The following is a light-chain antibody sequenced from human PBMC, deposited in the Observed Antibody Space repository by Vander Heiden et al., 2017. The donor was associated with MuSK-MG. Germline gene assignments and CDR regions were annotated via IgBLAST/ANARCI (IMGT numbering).Light chain of an antibody. Sequence: DIQMTQSPSTLSASVGDRVTITCRASQIISTCVAWYQQKPGKAPKMLIYKASTLQSGVPARFSGSGSGTDFTLTISSLQPDDFATYYCLQYRSFYTFGGGTKVEI. V-gene: IGKV1-5*03. CDR3: LQYRSFYT. CDR1: QIISTC. J-gene: IGKJ4*01. CDR2: KAS.